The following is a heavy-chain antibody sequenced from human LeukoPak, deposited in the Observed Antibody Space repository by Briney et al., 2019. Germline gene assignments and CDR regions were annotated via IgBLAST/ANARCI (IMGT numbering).Heavy chain of an antibody. D-gene: IGHD6-25*01. J-gene: IGHJ4*02. CDR2: ISADGGTT. Sequence: HPGGSLRLSCAASGFSFRGYGMHWVRQAPGRGLEYVSAISADGGTTDYLNSVKGRFTISRDNSKNTLYLQMGRLRSDDTAIYYCARGRRGPPFDFWGQGTVVTVAS. CDR3: ARGRRGPPFDF. CDR1: GFSFRGYG. V-gene: IGHV3-64*01.